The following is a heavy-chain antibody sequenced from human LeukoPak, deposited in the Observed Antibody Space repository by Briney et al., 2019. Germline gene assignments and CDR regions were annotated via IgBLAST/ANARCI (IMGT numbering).Heavy chain of an antibody. CDR2: IYYSGST. D-gene: IGHD5-18*01. Sequence: SQTLSLTCTVSGGSISSGGYYWSWIRQHPGKGLEWIGYIYYSGSTYYNPSLKSRVTISVDTSKNQFSLKLSSVTAADTAVYYCAREDTAMVHYWGQGTLVTVSS. V-gene: IGHV4-31*03. CDR1: GGSISSGGYY. CDR3: AREDTAMVHY. J-gene: IGHJ4*02.